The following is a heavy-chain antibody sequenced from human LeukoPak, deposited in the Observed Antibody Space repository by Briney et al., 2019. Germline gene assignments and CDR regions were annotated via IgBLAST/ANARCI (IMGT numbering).Heavy chain of an antibody. V-gene: IGHV1-46*01. J-gene: IGHJ4*02. CDR3: ARDQEGFDY. CDR1: GYTFTSNY. CDR2: IYPRDGST. Sequence: ASVKVSCKASGYTFTSNYIHWVRQAPGQGLEWMGMIYPRDGSTSYAQKFQGRVTVTRGTSTSTVHMELSGLRSEDTAVYYCARDQEGFDYWGQGTLVTVSS.